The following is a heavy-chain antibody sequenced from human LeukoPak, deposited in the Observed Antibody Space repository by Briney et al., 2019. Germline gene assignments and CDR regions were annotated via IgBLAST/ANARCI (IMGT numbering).Heavy chain of an antibody. CDR1: GFTFSSYA. CDR2: IRSSSSTI. CDR3: ARATTYKLDY. J-gene: IGHJ4*02. V-gene: IGHV3-48*02. D-gene: IGHD4-11*01. Sequence: TGGSLRLSCAASGFTFSSYAMSWVRQAPGKGLEWVSYIRSSSSTIYYADSVKGRFTISRDDAKNSLYLQMNSLRDEDTAVYYCARATTYKLDYWGQGTLVTVSS.